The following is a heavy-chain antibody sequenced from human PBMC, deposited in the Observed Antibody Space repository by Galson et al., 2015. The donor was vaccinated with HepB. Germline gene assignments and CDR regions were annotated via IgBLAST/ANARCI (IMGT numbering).Heavy chain of an antibody. V-gene: IGHV1-46*03. D-gene: IGHD2-2*01. Sequence: SVKVSCKASGYTFTSYYMHWVRQAPGQGLEWMGIINPSGGSTSYAQKFQGRVTMTRDTSTRTVYMELSSLRSEDTAVYYCARAGAIVVVPAVRNWFDPWGQGTLVTVSS. CDR3: ARAGAIVVVPAVRNWFDP. CDR1: GYTFTSYY. CDR2: INPSGGST. J-gene: IGHJ5*02.